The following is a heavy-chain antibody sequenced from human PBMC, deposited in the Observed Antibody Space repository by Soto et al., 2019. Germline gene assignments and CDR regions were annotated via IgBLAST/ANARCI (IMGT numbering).Heavy chain of an antibody. Sequence: ASVNVSCKTSGYPFTDYFIHWVRQAPGQGLECMGIISLYHHSTSYAQKFQGRLTVTADTSTTTVYMDLSSLTSEDSAVYWCARELYSCGGDCPYYMDYWGQGTLVTLSS. V-gene: IGHV1-46*01. CDR1: GYPFTDYF. J-gene: IGHJ4*02. CDR2: ISLYHHST. D-gene: IGHD2-21*02. CDR3: ARELYSCGGDCPYYMDY.